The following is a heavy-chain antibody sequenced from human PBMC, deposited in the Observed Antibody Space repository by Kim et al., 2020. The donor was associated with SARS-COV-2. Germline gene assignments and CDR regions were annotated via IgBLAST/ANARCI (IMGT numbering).Heavy chain of an antibody. V-gene: IGHV5-51*01. CDR1: RYTFSKYW. CDR2: IYPDDSDT. CDR3: AKTSRTGLATGY. J-gene: IGHJ4*03. Sequence: ESLKIPCQGSRYTFSKYWIAWVSQTPDKGLEWVGIIYPDDSDTKYSPSFQGRVIISADTSSSTAFLQWRSLQASDTAMYYCAKTSRTGLATGY.